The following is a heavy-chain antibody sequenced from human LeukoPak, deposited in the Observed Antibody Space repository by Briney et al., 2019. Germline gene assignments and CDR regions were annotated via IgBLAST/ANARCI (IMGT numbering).Heavy chain of an antibody. CDR3: ARDIRRVGATLYFDY. CDR2: IYSSGST. V-gene: IGHV4-59*01. D-gene: IGHD1-26*01. J-gene: IGHJ4*02. Sequence: PSETLSLTCTVSGDSISNYYWSWVRQPPGTGLEWIANIYSSGSTYYNPSLKSRDTISMDTSKNQFSLKLSSVTTADTAVYYCARDIRRVGATLYFDYWGQGTLVTVSS. CDR1: GDSISNYY.